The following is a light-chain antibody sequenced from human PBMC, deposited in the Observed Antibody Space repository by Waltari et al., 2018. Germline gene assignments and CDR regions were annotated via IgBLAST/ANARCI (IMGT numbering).Light chain of an antibody. V-gene: IGLV1-44*01. Sequence: QSVLTQPPSASGTPGQRVSISCSGSSSNIGSNAVNWYQQVPGKAPKLLMHRDNHRPAGVPDRFSGAKSGTSAALAISGLHSDDEADYYCATWDDRLNGQVIGGGTKLTVL. J-gene: IGLJ2*01. CDR3: ATWDDRLNGQV. CDR1: SSNIGSNA. CDR2: RDN.